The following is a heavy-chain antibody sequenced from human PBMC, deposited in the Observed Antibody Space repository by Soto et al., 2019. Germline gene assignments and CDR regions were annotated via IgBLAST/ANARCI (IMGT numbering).Heavy chain of an antibody. D-gene: IGHD4-4*01. Sequence: GGSLRLSCAASGFTFSSYGMHWVSQAPGKGLEWVAVIWYDGSNKYYADSVKGRFTISRDNSKNTLYLQMNSLRAEDTAVYYWARDTSAVTNYYYGRDVWGKGNRVTAAS. CDR1: GFTFSSYG. V-gene: IGHV3-33*01. J-gene: IGHJ6*04. CDR2: IWYDGSNK. CDR3: ARDTSAVTNYYYGRDV.